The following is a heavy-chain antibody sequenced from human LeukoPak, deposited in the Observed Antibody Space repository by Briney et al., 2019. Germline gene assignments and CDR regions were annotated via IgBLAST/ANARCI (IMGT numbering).Heavy chain of an antibody. Sequence: SETLSLTCTVSGGSISSGGYYWSWIRQPPGKGLEWIGYIYHSGSTYYNPSLKSRVTISVDRSKNQFSLKLSSVTAADTAVYYCARGVSSGYYYGCWFDPWGQGTLVTVSS. J-gene: IGHJ5*02. CDR3: ARGVSSGYYYGCWFDP. V-gene: IGHV4-30-2*01. CDR2: IYHSGST. CDR1: GGSISSGGYY. D-gene: IGHD3-22*01.